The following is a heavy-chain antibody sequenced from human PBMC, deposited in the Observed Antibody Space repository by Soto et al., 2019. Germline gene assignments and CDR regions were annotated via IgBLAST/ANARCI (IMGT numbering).Heavy chain of an antibody. V-gene: IGHV4-59*01. J-gene: IGHJ6*04. D-gene: IGHD4-17*01. CDR2: IYYSGST. CDR1: GGSISSYY. Sequence: SETLSLTCTVSGGSISSYYWSWIRQPPGKGLEWIGYIYYSGSTNYNPSLKSRVTISVDTSKNQFSLKLSSVTAADTAVYYCARDRSTYGGMDVWGKGTTVTVSS. CDR3: ARDRSTYGGMDV.